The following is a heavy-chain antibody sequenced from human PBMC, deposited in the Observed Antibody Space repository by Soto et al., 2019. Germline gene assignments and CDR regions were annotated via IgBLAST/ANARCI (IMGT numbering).Heavy chain of an antibody. V-gene: IGHV3-30-3*01. J-gene: IGHJ6*02. CDR3: ARDPQLSYYDYVWGSYRPRGYYGMDA. D-gene: IGHD3-16*02. CDR1: GFTFSSYA. Sequence: GGSLRLSCAASGFTFSSYAMHWVRQAPGKGLEWVAVISYDGSNKYYADSVKGRFTISRDNSKNTLYLQMNSLRAEDTAVYYCARDPQLSYYDYVWGSYRPRGYYGMDAWGQGT. CDR2: ISYDGSNK.